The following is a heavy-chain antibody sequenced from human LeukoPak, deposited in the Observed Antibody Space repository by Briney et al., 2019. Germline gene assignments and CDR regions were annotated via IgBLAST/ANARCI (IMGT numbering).Heavy chain of an antibody. J-gene: IGHJ4*02. CDR3: ARDSMVRGVVFDY. Sequence: PGGSLRLSCAASGFTFSSYEMNWVRQAPGKGLEWVSYISSSGSTIYYADSVKGRFTISRDNAKNSLYLQMNSLRAEDTAVYYCARDSMVRGVVFDYWGQGPLVTVSS. CDR2: ISSSGSTI. CDR1: GFTFSSYE. D-gene: IGHD3-10*01. V-gene: IGHV3-48*03.